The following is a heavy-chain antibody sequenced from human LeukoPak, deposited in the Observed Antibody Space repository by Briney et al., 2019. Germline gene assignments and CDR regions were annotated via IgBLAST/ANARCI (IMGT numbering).Heavy chain of an antibody. V-gene: IGHV3-48*03. Sequence: PGGSLRLSCAASGLTYSSYGMNWVRQAPGKGLEWVSYISSSATIIYSTASVKGRFTISRDNAKNSLYLQMNSLRAEDTAVYYCASNTPMGHYFDCWGQGTLVTVSS. CDR2: ISSSATII. CDR3: ASNTPMGHYFDC. CDR1: GLTYSSYG. J-gene: IGHJ4*02. D-gene: IGHD5-18*01.